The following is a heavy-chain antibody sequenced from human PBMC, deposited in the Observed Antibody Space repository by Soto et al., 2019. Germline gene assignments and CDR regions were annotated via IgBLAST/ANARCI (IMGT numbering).Heavy chain of an antibody. CDR2: TNPSSGST. CDR3: ARDPDVLRFLEWFSYYGLDV. Sequence: ASVKVSCKASEYTFTSYYMHWVRQAPGQGLEWMGVTNPSSGSTSYTQQFQGRVTMTRDTSTSTVYMELSSLRSEDTAVYYCARDPDVLRFLEWFSYYGLDVWGQGTTVTVSS. CDR1: EYTFTSYY. D-gene: IGHD3-3*01. J-gene: IGHJ6*02. V-gene: IGHV1-46*01.